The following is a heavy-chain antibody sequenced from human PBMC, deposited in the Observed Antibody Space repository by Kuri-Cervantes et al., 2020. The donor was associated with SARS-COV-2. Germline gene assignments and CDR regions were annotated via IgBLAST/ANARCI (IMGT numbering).Heavy chain of an antibody. V-gene: IGHV5-51*01. J-gene: IGHJ4*02. D-gene: IGHD3-3*01. CDR1: GYTFTNYW. Sequence: GGSLRLSCKGSGYTFTNYWIGWVRQLPGKGLEWMGLIYPGEGDTRYSPAFQGQVTMSDDKSINTAYLQWSSLRASDTAMYYCARFRFVEWLSPFDQWGQGTLVTVSS. CDR3: ARFRFVEWLSPFDQ. CDR2: IYPGEGDT.